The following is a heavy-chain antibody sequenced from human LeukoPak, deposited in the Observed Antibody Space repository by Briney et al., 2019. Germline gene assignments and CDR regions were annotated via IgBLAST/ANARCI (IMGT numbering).Heavy chain of an antibody. V-gene: IGHV1-8*01. CDR1: GYTFTSYD. J-gene: IGHJ5*02. Sequence: GASVKVSCKASGYTFTSYDINWVRQATGQGLEWMGWMNPNSGNTGYAQKFQGRVTMARNTSISTAYMELSRLRSDDTAVYYCARGIQLWSRNRFDPWGQGTLVTVSS. D-gene: IGHD5-18*01. CDR2: MNPNSGNT. CDR3: ARGIQLWSRNRFDP.